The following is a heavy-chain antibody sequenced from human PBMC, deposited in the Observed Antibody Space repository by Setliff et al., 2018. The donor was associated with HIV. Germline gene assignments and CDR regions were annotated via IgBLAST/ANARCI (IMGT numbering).Heavy chain of an antibody. CDR2: VFHSGSA. CDR3: ARAPGSVSVFLDS. J-gene: IGHJ4*02. CDR1: GASISSGSW. V-gene: IGHV4-4*02. Sequence: SETLSLTCAVSGASISSGSWWTWVRQPPGKGLEWIGEVFHSGSATYNPSLKSRVTISVDTSKNQFSLKVNSVTAADTAMYYCARAPGSVSVFLDSWGQGTLVTV. D-gene: IGHD3-10*01.